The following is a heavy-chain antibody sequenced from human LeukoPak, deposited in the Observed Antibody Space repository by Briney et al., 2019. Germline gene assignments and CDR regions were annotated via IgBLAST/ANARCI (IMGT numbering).Heavy chain of an antibody. CDR3: VRRYSSGWSFDH. CDR2: MYHSRST. CDR1: GYSISSGYY. Sequence: SETLSLTCAVSGYSISSGYYWGWIRQPPGKGLEWIGSMYHSRSTYYNPSLKSRVTISVDTSKNQFSLRLSSVTAADTAVFYCVRRYSSGWSFDHWSQGTLVTVSS. D-gene: IGHD6-19*01. V-gene: IGHV4-38-2*01. J-gene: IGHJ4*02.